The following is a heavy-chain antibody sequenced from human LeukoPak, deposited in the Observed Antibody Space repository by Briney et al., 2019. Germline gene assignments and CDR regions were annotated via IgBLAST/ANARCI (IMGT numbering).Heavy chain of an antibody. CDR1: GFTFSSYG. CDR2: IRYDGSNK. Sequence: GGSLRLSCAASGFTFSSYGMHWVRQAPGKGLEWVAFIRYDGSNKYYADSVKGRFTISRDNSKNTLYLQMNSLRAEDTAVYYCAKEGIDLTYYYHYMDVWGKGTTVTISS. V-gene: IGHV3-30*02. CDR3: AKEGIDLTYYYHYMDV. D-gene: IGHD6-13*01. J-gene: IGHJ6*03.